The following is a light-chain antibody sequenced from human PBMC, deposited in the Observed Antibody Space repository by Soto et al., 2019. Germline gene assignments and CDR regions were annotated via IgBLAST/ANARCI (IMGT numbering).Light chain of an antibody. CDR2: EVT. V-gene: IGLV2-14*01. CDR3: SSYKFSTTLRV. Sequence: QSVLTQPASVSGSPGQSITLSCAGTTNDIGSYNYVSWFQQHPGEAPKLIIFEVTHRPSGTSTRFSGSKSGNTASLTISDLQAEDEALYYCSSYKFSTTLRVYGGGTQLTVL. J-gene: IGLJ3*02. CDR1: TNDIGSYNY.